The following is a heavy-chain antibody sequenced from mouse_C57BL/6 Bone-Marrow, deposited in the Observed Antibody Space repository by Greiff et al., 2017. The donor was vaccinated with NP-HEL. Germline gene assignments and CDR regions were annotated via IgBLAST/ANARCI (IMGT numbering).Heavy chain of an antibody. Sequence: QVHVKQSGAELVRPGASVTLSCKASGYTFTDYEMHWVKQTPVHGLEWIGAIDPETGGNAYNQKFKGKAILTADKSSSTAYMELRSLTSEDSAVYYCTRRFLWFAYWGQGTLVTVSA. V-gene: IGHV1-15*01. CDR2: IDPETGGN. CDR1: GYTFTDYE. CDR3: TRRFLWFAY. J-gene: IGHJ3*01.